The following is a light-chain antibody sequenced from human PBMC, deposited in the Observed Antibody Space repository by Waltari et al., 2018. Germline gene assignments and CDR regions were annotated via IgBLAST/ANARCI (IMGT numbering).Light chain of an antibody. CDR2: GAS. V-gene: IGKV3-20*01. J-gene: IGKJ5*01. Sequence: EIVLTQSPGTLSLSPGERATLSCRASQSISSSSLAWYQQKPGQAPRLLIYGASSRATGIPDRFSGSGSGTDFTLTISRLEPEDCAVYYCQQYGSSLITFGQGTRLEIK. CDR3: QQYGSSLIT. CDR1: QSISSSS.